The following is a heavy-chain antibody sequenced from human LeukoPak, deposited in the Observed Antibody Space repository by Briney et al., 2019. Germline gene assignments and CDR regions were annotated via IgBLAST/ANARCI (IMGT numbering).Heavy chain of an antibody. CDR3: ARVAPPLDDYIRGSFPYYFDY. Sequence: PGGSLRLSCAASGFTFSSYGMHWVRQAPGKGLEWVAFIRYDGSNKYYADSVEGRFTISRDNSKNTLYLHMSSLRVEDTAVFYCARVAPPLDDYIRGSFPYYFDYWGQGTPVTVSS. V-gene: IGHV3-30*02. J-gene: IGHJ4*02. CDR1: GFTFSSYG. CDR2: IRYDGSNK. D-gene: IGHD3-16*01.